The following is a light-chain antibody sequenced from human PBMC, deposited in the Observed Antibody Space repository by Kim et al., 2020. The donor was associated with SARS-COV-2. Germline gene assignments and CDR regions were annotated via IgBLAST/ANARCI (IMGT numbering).Light chain of an antibody. CDR3: QQYKDFPYT. V-gene: IGKV1-16*02. J-gene: IGKJ2*01. CDR1: QDIRKN. Sequence: SASVGDRVTVPCRASQDIRKNLAWCQQPPGKPPKSLIYGASTLLNGVPSKFSGSGSGTEFTLNITGLQTDDFAIYFCQQYKDFPYTFGQGTKLEI. CDR2: GAS.